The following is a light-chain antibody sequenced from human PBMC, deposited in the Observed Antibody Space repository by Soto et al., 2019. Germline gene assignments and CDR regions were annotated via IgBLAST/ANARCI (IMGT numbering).Light chain of an antibody. Sequence: IVLTQSPATLSVSQVDSATLSCRASQSVSSSYLAWYQQKPGQAPRLLIYGASSRATGIPDRFSGSGSGTDFTLAISRLEPEDFAVYYCQQYGSSPWTFGQGTKVDIK. CDR3: QQYGSSPWT. V-gene: IGKV3-20*01. J-gene: IGKJ1*01. CDR2: GAS. CDR1: QSVSSSY.